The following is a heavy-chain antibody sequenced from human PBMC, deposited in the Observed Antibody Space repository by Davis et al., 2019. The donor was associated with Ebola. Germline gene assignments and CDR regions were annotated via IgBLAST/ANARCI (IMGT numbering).Heavy chain of an antibody. CDR3: ASLIAALFDP. D-gene: IGHD6-13*01. CDR1: GFTFSSYG. CDR2: ISYDGSNK. V-gene: IGHV3-30*03. J-gene: IGHJ5*02. Sequence: GGSLRPSCAASGFTFSSYGMHWVRQAPGKGLEWVAVISYDGSNKYYADSVKGRFTISRDNSKNTLYLQMNSLRAEDTAVYYCASLIAALFDPWGQGNLVTVSS.